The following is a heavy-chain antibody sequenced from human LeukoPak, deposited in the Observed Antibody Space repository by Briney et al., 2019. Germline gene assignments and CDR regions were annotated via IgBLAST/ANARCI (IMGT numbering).Heavy chain of an antibody. CDR1: GGSISSYY. J-gene: IGHJ4*02. V-gene: IGHV4-59*01. D-gene: IGHD5-18*01. CDR2: IYHSGST. Sequence: SETLSLTCTVSGGSISSYYWNWIRQTPGKGMEWIGYIYHSGSTNYNPSLKSRVTISVDTSMNQFSLKLTSVNAADTAVYYCARGGALTSLDTAMLYWGQGTLVTVSS. CDR3: ARGGALTSLDTAMLY.